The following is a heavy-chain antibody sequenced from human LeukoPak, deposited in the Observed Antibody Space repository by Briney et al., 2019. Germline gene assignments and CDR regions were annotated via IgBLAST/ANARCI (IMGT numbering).Heavy chain of an antibody. Sequence: GGAPRLSRAASGFTFSSYSMTRGRPAPGKGGEGLSYISSSGSTIYYADSVKGRFTISRDNAKNSLYLQMNSLRAEDTAVYYCARDEYYDSSGYTSWGQGTLVTVSS. J-gene: IGHJ4*02. CDR1: GFTFSSYS. CDR2: ISSSGSTI. CDR3: ARDEYYDSSGYTS. D-gene: IGHD3-22*01. V-gene: IGHV3-48*01.